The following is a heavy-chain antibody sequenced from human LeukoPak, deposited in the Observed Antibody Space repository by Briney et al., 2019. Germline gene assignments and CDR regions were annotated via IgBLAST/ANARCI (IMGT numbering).Heavy chain of an antibody. CDR1: GGSFSGYF. V-gene: IGHV4-34*01. CDR2: INHSVTT. J-gene: IGHJ5*02. D-gene: IGHD6-13*01. CDR3: ARSSSWYGWFDP. Sequence: PSETLSLTCAVYGGSFSGYFWTWIRQPPGNGLEWIGEINHSVTTNYNPSLKSRVTISVDTSKNQFSLKLSSVTAADTAVYYCARSSSWYGWFDPWGQGTLVTVSS.